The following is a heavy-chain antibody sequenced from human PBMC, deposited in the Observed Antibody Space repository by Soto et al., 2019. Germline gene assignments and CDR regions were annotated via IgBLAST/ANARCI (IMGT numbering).Heavy chain of an antibody. CDR3: ARAKIYYDILTGYQYFDY. V-gene: IGHV1-69*13. Sequence: GASVKVSCKASGGTFSSYAISWVRQAPGQGLEWMGGIIPIFGTANYAQKFQGRVTITADESTSTAYMELSSLRSEDTAVYYCARAKIYYDILTGYQYFDYWGQGTLVTVSS. J-gene: IGHJ4*02. CDR1: GGTFSSYA. D-gene: IGHD3-9*01. CDR2: IIPIFGTA.